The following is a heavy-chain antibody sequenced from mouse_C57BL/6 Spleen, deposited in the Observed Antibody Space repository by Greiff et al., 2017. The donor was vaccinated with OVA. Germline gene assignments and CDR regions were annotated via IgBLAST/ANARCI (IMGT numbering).Heavy chain of an antibody. CDR3: ATPYDYDDAMDY. Sequence: VQGVESGAELAKPGASVKLSCKASGYTFTSYWMHWVKQRPGQGLEWIGYINPSSGYTKYNQKFKDKATLTADKSSSTAYMQLSSLTYEDSAVYYCATPYDYDDAMDYWGQGTSVTVSS. D-gene: IGHD2-4*01. J-gene: IGHJ4*01. CDR2: INPSSGYT. V-gene: IGHV1-7*01. CDR1: GYTFTSYW.